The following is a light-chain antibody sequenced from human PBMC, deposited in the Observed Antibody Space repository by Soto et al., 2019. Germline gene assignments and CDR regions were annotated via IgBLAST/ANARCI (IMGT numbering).Light chain of an antibody. J-gene: IGKJ1*01. CDR2: GAS. V-gene: IGKV3-20*01. CDR3: QQYGSSPRT. Sequence: EMVLTQPPGAWLFPPGERPTPPCGASRSVSRANLAWYQQKPGKPPGLPIYGASTRATGIPDRFSGSGSGTDFTLTISRLEPEDFAVYYCQQYGSSPRTFGQGTKVEIK. CDR1: RSVSRAN.